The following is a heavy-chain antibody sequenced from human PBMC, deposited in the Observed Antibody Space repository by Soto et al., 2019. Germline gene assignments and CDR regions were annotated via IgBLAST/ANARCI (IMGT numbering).Heavy chain of an antibody. D-gene: IGHD3-10*01. Sequence: GGSLRLSCAASGFTFSSYSMNWVRQAPGKGLEWVSYISSSSSTIYYADSVKGRFTISRDNAKNSLYLQMNSLRDEDTAVYYCARDPITMVRGRSPYYYYGMDVWGQGTTVTVSS. CDR2: ISSSSSTI. CDR1: GFTFSSYS. CDR3: ARDPITMVRGRSPYYYYGMDV. V-gene: IGHV3-48*02. J-gene: IGHJ6*02.